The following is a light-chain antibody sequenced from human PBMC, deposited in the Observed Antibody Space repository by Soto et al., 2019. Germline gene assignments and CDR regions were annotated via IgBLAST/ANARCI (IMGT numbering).Light chain of an antibody. Sequence: QSVLTQPRSVSGSPGQSVTISCTGSSSDVGAYSYVSWYQQHPGKAPQLMIYDVSKRPSGVPDRFSGSKSGNTASLTISGLQAEDEADYYCCSYAGSYTYVFGNGTKVTVL. J-gene: IGLJ1*01. CDR3: CSYAGSYTYV. V-gene: IGLV2-11*01. CDR2: DVS. CDR1: SSDVGAYSY.